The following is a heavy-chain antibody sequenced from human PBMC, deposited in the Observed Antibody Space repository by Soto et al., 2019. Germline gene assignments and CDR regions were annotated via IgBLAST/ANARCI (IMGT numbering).Heavy chain of an antibody. V-gene: IGHV5-51*01. Sequence: GESLKISCKGSGYSFTSYWIGWVRQMPGKGLEWMGIIYPGDSDTRYSPSFQGQVTISADKSISTAYLQWSSLKASDTAMYYCARLSLGGSGSYYNPSTYGMDVWGQGTTVTVSS. J-gene: IGHJ6*02. CDR1: GYSFTSYW. CDR2: IYPGDSDT. D-gene: IGHD3-10*01. CDR3: ARLSLGGSGSYYNPSTYGMDV.